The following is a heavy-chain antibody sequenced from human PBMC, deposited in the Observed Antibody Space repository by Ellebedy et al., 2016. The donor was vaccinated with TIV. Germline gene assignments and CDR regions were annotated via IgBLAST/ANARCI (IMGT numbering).Heavy chain of an antibody. CDR2: IYHSGST. CDR1: SGSISRDGYS. D-gene: IGHD3/OR15-3a*01. J-gene: IGHJ6*02. V-gene: IGHV4-30-2*01. Sequence: SETLSLTXEVSSGSISRDGYSWSWIRQPPGKGLDWIGYIYHSGSTYYNPSLRSRVTLSLDKSKNQVSLKLTSVTAADTAVYYCARTDLRYGMDVWGQGTTVSVSS. CDR3: ARTDLRYGMDV.